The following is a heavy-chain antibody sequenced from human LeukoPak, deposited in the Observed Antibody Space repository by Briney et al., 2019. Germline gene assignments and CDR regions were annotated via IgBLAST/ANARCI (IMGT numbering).Heavy chain of an antibody. V-gene: IGHV4-34*12. D-gene: IGHD6-13*01. CDR1: GASFSDYS. Sequence: SETLSLTCEVSGASFSDYSWNWIRQPPGKGLEWIGEILHSGSTNYNPSLKSRVTISVDTSKNQFSLKLSSVTAADTAVYYCARNMGPAAGNFDYWGQGTLVTVSS. J-gene: IGHJ4*02. CDR2: ILHSGST. CDR3: ARNMGPAAGNFDY.